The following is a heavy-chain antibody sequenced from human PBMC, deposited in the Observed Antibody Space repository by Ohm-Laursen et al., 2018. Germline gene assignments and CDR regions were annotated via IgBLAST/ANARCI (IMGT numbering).Heavy chain of an antibody. D-gene: IGHD3-3*01. J-gene: IGHJ4*02. CDR1: GFTFSSYG. V-gene: IGHV3-30*18. Sequence: SLRLSCAASGFTFSSYGMHWVRQAPGKGLEWVAVISYDGSNKYYADSVKGRFTISRDNSKNTLYLQMNSLRAEDTAVYYCAKEVRVWSGSRDYWGQGTLVTVSS. CDR2: ISYDGSNK. CDR3: AKEVRVWSGSRDY.